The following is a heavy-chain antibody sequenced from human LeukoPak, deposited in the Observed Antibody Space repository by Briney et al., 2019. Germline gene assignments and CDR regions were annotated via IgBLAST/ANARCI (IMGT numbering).Heavy chain of an antibody. Sequence: GASVKVSCKASGGTFSSYAISWVRQAPGQGLEWMGRIIPILGIANYAQKFQGRVTITADKSTSTAYMELSSLRSEDTAVYYCARDIVVVVAATPYGMDVWGQGTTVTVSS. CDR1: GGTFSSYA. J-gene: IGHJ6*02. V-gene: IGHV1-69*04. CDR3: ARDIVVVVAATPYGMDV. CDR2: IIPILGIA. D-gene: IGHD2-15*01.